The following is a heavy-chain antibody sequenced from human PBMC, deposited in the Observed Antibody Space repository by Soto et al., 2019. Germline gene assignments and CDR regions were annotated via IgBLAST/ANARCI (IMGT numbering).Heavy chain of an antibody. CDR3: ARDHRTGDLGY. V-gene: IGHV1-69*08. CDR2: IIPILGIA. J-gene: IGHJ4*02. Sequence: QVQLVQSGAEVKKPGSSVKVSCKASGGTFSSYTISWVRQAPGQGLEWMGRIIPILGIANYAQKFQGRVTITADKSTSTAYVELSSLRSEDTAVYYCARDHRTGDLGYWGQGTLVTVSS. CDR1: GGTFSSYT. D-gene: IGHD7-27*01.